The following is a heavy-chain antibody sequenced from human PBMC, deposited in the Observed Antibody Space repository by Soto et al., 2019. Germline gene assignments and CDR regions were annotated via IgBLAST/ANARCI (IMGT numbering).Heavy chain of an antibody. D-gene: IGHD6-13*01. CDR3: ARAARAAGGGDYYYGMDV. J-gene: IGHJ6*02. V-gene: IGHV1-46*01. CDR1: GYTFTSYY. CDR2: INPSGGST. Sequence: GASVKVSCKATGYTFTSYYMHWVRQAPGQGLEWMGIINPSGGSTSYAQKFQGRVTMTRDTSTSTVYMELSSLRSEDTAVYYCARAARAAGGGDYYYGMDVWGQGTTVTVSS.